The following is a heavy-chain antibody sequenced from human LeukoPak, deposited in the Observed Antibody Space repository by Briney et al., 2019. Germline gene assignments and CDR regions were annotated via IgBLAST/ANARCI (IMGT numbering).Heavy chain of an antibody. CDR1: GYSISSGYY. Sequence: SETLSLTCAVSGYSISSGYYWGGIRQPPGKGPEWIGIIYHSGSTFYNPSLKSRLTISVDTSKKQFSLKLNSVTAADTAVYYCARGVLSGYNSGWYHDYWGQGTLVTVSS. CDR2: IYHSGST. CDR3: ARGVLSGYNSGWYHDY. V-gene: IGHV4-38-2*01. J-gene: IGHJ4*02. D-gene: IGHD6-19*01.